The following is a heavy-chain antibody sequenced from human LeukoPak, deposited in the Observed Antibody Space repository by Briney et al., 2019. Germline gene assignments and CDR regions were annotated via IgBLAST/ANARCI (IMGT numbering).Heavy chain of an antibody. CDR3: ARDRGTVTTFDY. Sequence: ASVKVSCKASGYTFTSYGISWVRQAPGQGLEWMGWINPNSGGTDYAQKFQGRVTMTRDTSISTAYMELSRLRSDDTAVYYRARDRGTVTTFDYWGQGTLDTVSS. CDR2: INPNSGGT. CDR1: GYTFTSYG. D-gene: IGHD4-4*01. J-gene: IGHJ4*02. V-gene: IGHV1-2*02.